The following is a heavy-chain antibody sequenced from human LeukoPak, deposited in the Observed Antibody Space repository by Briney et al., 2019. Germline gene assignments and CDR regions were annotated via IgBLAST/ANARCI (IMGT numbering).Heavy chain of an antibody. CDR2: IIPILGIA. J-gene: IGHJ3*02. CDR1: GGTFSSYA. D-gene: IGHD6-6*01. V-gene: IGHV1-69*04. Sequence: SVKVSCKASGGTFSSYAISWVRQAPGQGLEWMGRIIPILGIANYAQKFQGRVTITADKSTSTDYMELSSLRSEDTAVYYCARVRSSSSVIAFDIWGQGTMVTVSS. CDR3: ARVRSSSSVIAFDI.